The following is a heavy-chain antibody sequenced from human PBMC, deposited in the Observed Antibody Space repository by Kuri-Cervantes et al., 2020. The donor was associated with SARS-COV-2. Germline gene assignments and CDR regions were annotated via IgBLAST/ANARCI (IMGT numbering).Heavy chain of an antibody. CDR2: IYHSGST. J-gene: IGHJ4*02. CDR3: ARSGTGAFDY. CDR1: GSSISSGGYS. V-gene: IGHV4-30-2*01. D-gene: IGHD7-27*01. Sequence: SETLSLTCAVSGSSISSGGYSWSWIRQPPGKGLEWIGYIYHSGSTYYNPSLKSRVTISVDRSKNQFSLQLNSVTPEDTAVYYCARSGTGAFDYWGQGTLVTVSS.